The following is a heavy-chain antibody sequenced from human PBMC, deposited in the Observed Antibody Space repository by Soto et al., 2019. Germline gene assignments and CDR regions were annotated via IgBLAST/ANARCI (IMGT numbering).Heavy chain of an antibody. D-gene: IGHD3-3*01. J-gene: IGHJ3*02. CDR1: GFTFTSSA. Sequence: ASVKVSCKASGFTFTSSAVQWVRQARGQRLEWIGWIVVGSGNTNYAQKFQERVTITRDMSTSTAYMELRSLRSDDTAVYYCARDVPFWSGYLDAFDIWGQGTMVTVSS. CDR3: ARDVPFWSGYLDAFDI. CDR2: IVVGSGNT. V-gene: IGHV1-58*01.